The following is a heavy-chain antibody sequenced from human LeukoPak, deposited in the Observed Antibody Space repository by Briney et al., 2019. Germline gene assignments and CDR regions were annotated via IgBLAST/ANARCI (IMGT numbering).Heavy chain of an antibody. V-gene: IGHV4-4*07. Sequence: SETLSLTCTVSGGSISSYYWSWIRQPAGKGLEWIGRIYTSGSTNYNPSLKSRVTMSVDTSKNQFSLKLSSVTAADTAVYYCARATYYYDSSGYYYVGYFDYWGQGTLVTVSS. CDR1: GGSISSYY. J-gene: IGHJ4*02. D-gene: IGHD3-22*01. CDR3: ARATYYYDSSGYYYVGYFDY. CDR2: IYTSGST.